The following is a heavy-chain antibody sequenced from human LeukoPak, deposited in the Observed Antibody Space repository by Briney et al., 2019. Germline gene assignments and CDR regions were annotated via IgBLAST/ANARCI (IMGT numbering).Heavy chain of an antibody. V-gene: IGHV4-59*01. Sequence: SETLSLTCTVSGGAISTYYCSWIREPPGNGLEWIGYIYYSGSTNYNPSLKSRVTISVDTSKNQFSLNLSSVTAADTAVYYCARLVRFSSGYFDYWGQGTLVTVSS. CDR2: IYYSGST. J-gene: IGHJ4*02. CDR3: ARLVRFSSGYFDY. D-gene: IGHD6-6*01. CDR1: GGAISTYY.